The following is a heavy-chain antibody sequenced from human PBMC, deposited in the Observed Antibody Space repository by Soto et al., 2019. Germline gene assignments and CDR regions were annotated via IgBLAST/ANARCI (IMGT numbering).Heavy chain of an antibody. CDR2: IYYSGST. Sequence: QVQLQESGPGLVKPSETLSLTCTVSGGSVSSGSYYCSWIRQPPGKGLEWIGYIYYSGSTNYNPSLTSRVTISVDTSKNQFSLKLSSVTAADTAVYYCARVGTVTTDYWGQGTLVTVSS. CDR1: GGSVSSGSYY. CDR3: ARVGTVTTDY. D-gene: IGHD7-27*01. V-gene: IGHV4-61*01. J-gene: IGHJ4*02.